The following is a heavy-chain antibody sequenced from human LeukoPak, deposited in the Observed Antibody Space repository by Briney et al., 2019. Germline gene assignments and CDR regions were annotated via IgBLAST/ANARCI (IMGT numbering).Heavy chain of an antibody. V-gene: IGHV3-21*01. J-gene: IGHJ4*02. D-gene: IGHD3-16*01. Sequence: GGSLRLSCAASGFTFSSYSMNWVRQAPGKGLEWVSSISSSSSYIYYADSVKGRFTISRDNAKNSLYLQMNSLRAEDTAVYYCAKPTRGSGGSFLIDFWGQGTLVTVSS. CDR2: ISSSSSYI. CDR1: GFTFSSYS. CDR3: AKPTRGSGGSFLIDF.